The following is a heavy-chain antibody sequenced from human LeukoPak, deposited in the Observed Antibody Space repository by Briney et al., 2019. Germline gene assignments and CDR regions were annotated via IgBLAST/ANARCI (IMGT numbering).Heavy chain of an antibody. V-gene: IGHV4-34*01. Sequence: PSETLSLTCAVYGGSFSGSFSDYYWTCIRQTPGKGLEWIGEIHHSGSTNYNPSLKSRVTISVDTSKNQFSLKLNSFTAADTAVYYCATFRWGVVFEYWGQGTLATVSS. CDR2: IHHSGST. J-gene: IGHJ4*02. CDR1: GGSFSGSFSDYY. CDR3: ATFRWGVVFEY. D-gene: IGHD3-16*01.